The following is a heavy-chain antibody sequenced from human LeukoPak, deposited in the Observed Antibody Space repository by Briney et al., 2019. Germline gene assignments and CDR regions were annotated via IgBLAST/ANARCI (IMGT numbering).Heavy chain of an antibody. J-gene: IGHJ4*02. CDR2: IYWDDDK. CDR1: GFSLSTSGVG. V-gene: IGHV2-5*02. CDR3: AHSGIAAAGWYYFDY. D-gene: IGHD6-13*01. Sequence: SGPTLVKPTQTLTLTCTFSGFSLSTSGVGVGWIRQPPRKALEWLSLIYWDDDKRYRPSLQSRLTITKDTSKTQVVLTMTNMDPVDTATYYWAHSGIAAAGWYYFDYWGQGTLVTVSS.